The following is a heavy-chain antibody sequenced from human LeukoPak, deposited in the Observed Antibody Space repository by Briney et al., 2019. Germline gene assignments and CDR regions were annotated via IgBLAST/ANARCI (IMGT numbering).Heavy chain of an antibody. CDR3: TTGTY. CDR2: IRSKTDGGTA. J-gene: IGHJ4*02. Sequence: PGGSLRLSCAASGFTFSKAWMSWVRQAPGQGLEWVGRIRSKTDGGTADYAAPVKDRIIISRDDSKDTLYLRMNSRKNEDTAVYFCTTGTYWGQGTLVTVSS. V-gene: IGHV3-15*01. CDR1: GFTFSKAW.